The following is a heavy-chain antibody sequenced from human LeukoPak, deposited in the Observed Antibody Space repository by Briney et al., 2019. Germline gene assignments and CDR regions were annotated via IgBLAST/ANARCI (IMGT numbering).Heavy chain of an antibody. CDR1: GFTFTTYA. J-gene: IGHJ4*02. CDR2: VSHSSTTT. Sequence: GGSLRPSCATSGFTFTTYAMSWVRQAPGMGLEWVSTVSHSSTTTYYADSVKGRFTISRDNSKNTLYLQMNSLRAEDTAIYYCARHRDRCGSGSLADYWGQGTLVTLSS. V-gene: IGHV3-23*01. CDR3: ARHRDRCGSGSLADY. D-gene: IGHD3-10*01.